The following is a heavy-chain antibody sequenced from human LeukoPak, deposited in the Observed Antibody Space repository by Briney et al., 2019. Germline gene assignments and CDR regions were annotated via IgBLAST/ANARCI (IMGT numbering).Heavy chain of an antibody. CDR1: GYTFSSYA. CDR3: ARGYCSSTSWYNQEPY. J-gene: IGHJ4*02. CDR2: ISYDGSNK. V-gene: IGHV3-30-3*01. D-gene: IGHD2-2*02. Sequence: GGSLRLSCAASGYTFSSYAMHWVRQAPGKGLEWVAVISYDGSNKYYADSVKGRFTISRDNSKNTLYLQMNSLRAEDTAVYYCARGYCSSTSWYNQEPYWGQGTLVTVSS.